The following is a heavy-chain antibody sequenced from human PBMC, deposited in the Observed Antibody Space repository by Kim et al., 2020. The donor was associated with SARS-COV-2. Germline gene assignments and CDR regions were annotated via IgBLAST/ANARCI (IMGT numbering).Heavy chain of an antibody. CDR1: GFSFSTYS. CDR3: ARDIQEGAFYWDRGPMDG. Sequence: GGSLRLSCVGSGFSFSTYSMNWVRQAPGKGLEWVSSFSRDNAYKYYADSVRGRFTISRDKAENSLYLEMTSLRADDSGVYYCARDIQEGAFYWDRGPMDGWGQGTTVTVSS. J-gene: IGHJ6*02. V-gene: IGHV3-21*06. CDR2: FSRDNAYK. D-gene: IGHD2-8*02.